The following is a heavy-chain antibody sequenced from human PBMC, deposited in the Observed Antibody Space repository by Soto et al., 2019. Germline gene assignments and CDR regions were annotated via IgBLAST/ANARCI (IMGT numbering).Heavy chain of an antibody. V-gene: IGHV4-34*01. J-gene: IGHJ6*02. CDR2: INQSGST. D-gene: IGHD3-10*01. Sequence: SETLSLTCAVYGGSFSGYYGGWVRQPPGKGLEWVGEINQSGSTNYNTSLKSRVPISVDTSKNQFSLKLSSVNAADTAVYYCARVAMVRGVVYYYYYSGVDVWGQGTTVTVSS. CDR1: GGSFSGYY. CDR3: ARVAMVRGVVYYYYYSGVDV.